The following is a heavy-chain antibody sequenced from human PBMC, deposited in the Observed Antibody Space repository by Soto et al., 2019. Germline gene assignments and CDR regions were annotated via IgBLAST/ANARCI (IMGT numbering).Heavy chain of an antibody. Sequence: SETLSVTCPVSGGSISSSGCYWGWIRQPPGKGLEWIGSIYYSGSTYYNPSLKSRVTISADTSKNQFSLKLSSVTAADTAVYYCVDDSNGYSDYWGQGTLVTVSS. J-gene: IGHJ4*02. CDR1: GGSISSSGCY. D-gene: IGHD3-22*01. CDR3: VDDSNGYSDY. V-gene: IGHV4-39*01. CDR2: IYYSGST.